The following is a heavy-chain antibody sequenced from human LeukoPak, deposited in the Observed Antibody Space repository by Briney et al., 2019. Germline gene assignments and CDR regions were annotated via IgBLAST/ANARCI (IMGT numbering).Heavy chain of an antibody. D-gene: IGHD3-10*01. CDR2: ISYDGSNK. CDR1: GFTFSSYA. CDR3: ARDLRALGIDY. V-gene: IGHV3-30-3*01. Sequence: PGRPLRLSCAASGFTFSSYAMHWVRQAPGKGLEWVAVISYDGSNKYYADSVKGRFTISRDNSKNTLYLQMNSLRAEDTAVYYCARDLRALGIDYWGQGTLVTVSS. J-gene: IGHJ4*02.